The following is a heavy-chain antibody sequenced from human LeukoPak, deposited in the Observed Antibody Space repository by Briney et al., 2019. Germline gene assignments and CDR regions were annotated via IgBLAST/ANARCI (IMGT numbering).Heavy chain of an antibody. Sequence: ASVKVSCKASGGTFSSYAISWVRQAPGQGLEWMGGIIPIFGTANYAQKFQGRVTITADKSTSTAYMELSSLRSEDTAVYYCAREGPYGGAYYFDYWGQGTLVTVSS. CDR1: GGTFSSYA. J-gene: IGHJ4*02. CDR3: AREGPYGGAYYFDY. V-gene: IGHV1-69*06. D-gene: IGHD2-21*01. CDR2: IIPIFGTA.